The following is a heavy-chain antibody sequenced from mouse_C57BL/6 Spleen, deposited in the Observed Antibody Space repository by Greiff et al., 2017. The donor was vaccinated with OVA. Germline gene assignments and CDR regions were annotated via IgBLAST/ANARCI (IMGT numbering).Heavy chain of an antibody. V-gene: IGHV5-16*01. Sequence: EVQLVESEGGLVQPGSSMKLSCTASGFTFSDYYMAWVRQVPEKGLEWVANINYDGSSTYYLDSLKSRFIISRDNAKNILYLQMSSLKSEDTATYYCARADYYWYFDVWGTGTTVTVSS. D-gene: IGHD2-13*01. CDR2: INYDGSST. CDR3: ARADYYWYFDV. J-gene: IGHJ1*03. CDR1: GFTFSDYY.